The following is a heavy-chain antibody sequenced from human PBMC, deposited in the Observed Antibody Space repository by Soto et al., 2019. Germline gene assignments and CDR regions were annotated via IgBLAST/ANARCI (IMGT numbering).Heavy chain of an antibody. V-gene: IGHV3-30*18. CDR3: AKDEAAGTFDY. CDR2: ISYDGSNK. Sequence: GESLKISCAASGFTFSSYGMHWVRQAPGKGLEWVAVISYDGSNKYYADSVKGRFTISRDNSKNTLYLQMNSLRAEDTAVYYCAKDEAAGTFDYWGQGTLVTVSS. D-gene: IGHD6-13*01. J-gene: IGHJ4*02. CDR1: GFTFSSYG.